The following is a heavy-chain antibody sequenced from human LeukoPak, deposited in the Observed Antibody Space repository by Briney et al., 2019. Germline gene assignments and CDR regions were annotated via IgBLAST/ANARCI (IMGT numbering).Heavy chain of an antibody. CDR2: IKSKTDGGTT. V-gene: IGHV3-15*01. D-gene: IGHD2-2*01. Sequence: GGSLRLSCAASGFTFSNAWMSWVRQAPGKGLEWVGRIKSKTDGGTTDYAAPVKGRFTISRDDSKNTLYLQMNSLKTEDTAVYYCTTDLIVVVPAYWYWGQGTLVTVSS. J-gene: IGHJ4*02. CDR1: GFTFSNAW. CDR3: TTDLIVVVPAYWY.